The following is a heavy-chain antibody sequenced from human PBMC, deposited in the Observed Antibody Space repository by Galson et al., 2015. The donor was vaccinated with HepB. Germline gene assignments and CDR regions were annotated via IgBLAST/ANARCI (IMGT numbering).Heavy chain of an antibody. CDR1: GFTFSSYA. CDR3: ANLRFLEWLGTFDY. D-gene: IGHD3-3*01. J-gene: IGHJ4*02. CDR2: ISGSGGST. V-gene: IGHV3-23*01. Sequence: SLRLSCAASGFTFSSYAMSWVRQAPGKGLEWVSAISGSGGSTYYADSVKGRFTISRDNSKNTLYLQMNSLRAEDTAVYYCANLRFLEWLGTFDYWGQGTLVTVSS.